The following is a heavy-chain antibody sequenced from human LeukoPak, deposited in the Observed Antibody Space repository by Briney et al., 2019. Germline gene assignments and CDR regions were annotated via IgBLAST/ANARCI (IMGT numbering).Heavy chain of an antibody. D-gene: IGHD3-22*01. CDR3: ARANYYDSSGYSY. Sequence: NPSETLSLTCAVCGGSFSCYYWSWIRQPPGKGLEWIGEINHSGSTNYNPSLKSRVTISVDTSKNQFSLKLSSVTAADTAVYYCARANYYDSSGYSYWGQGTLVTVSS. CDR1: GGSFSCYY. V-gene: IGHV4-34*01. J-gene: IGHJ4*02. CDR2: INHSGST.